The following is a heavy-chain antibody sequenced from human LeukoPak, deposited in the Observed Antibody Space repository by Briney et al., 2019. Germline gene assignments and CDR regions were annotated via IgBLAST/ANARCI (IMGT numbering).Heavy chain of an antibody. CDR2: IRYDGSNK. CDR3: AKDALRGYSYGYEARGPNDY. CDR1: GFTFSSYG. V-gene: IGHV3-30*02. Sequence: PGGSLRLSCAASGFTFSSYGMHWVRQAPGKGLEWVAFIRYDGSNKYYADSVKGRFTISRDNSKNTLYLQMNSLRAEDTAVYYCAKDALRGYSYGYEARGPNDYWGQGTLVTVSS. J-gene: IGHJ4*02. D-gene: IGHD5-18*01.